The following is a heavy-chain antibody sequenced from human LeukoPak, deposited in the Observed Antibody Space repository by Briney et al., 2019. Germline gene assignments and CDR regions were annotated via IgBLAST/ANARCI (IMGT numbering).Heavy chain of an antibody. CDR2: IYHSGST. Sequence: SETLSLTCTVSGGSISSGGYYWSWIRQPPGKGLEWIGYIYHSGSTYYNPSLKSRVTISVDRSKNQFSLKLISVTAADTAVYYCAREDTGGLDYWGQGILVTVSP. V-gene: IGHV4-30-2*01. J-gene: IGHJ4*02. CDR1: GGSISSGGYY. D-gene: IGHD2-8*02. CDR3: AREDTGGLDY.